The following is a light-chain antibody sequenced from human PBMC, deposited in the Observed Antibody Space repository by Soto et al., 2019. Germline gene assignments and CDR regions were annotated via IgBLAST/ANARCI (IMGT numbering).Light chain of an antibody. V-gene: IGLV1-44*01. J-gene: IGLJ3*02. Sequence: QSVLTQPPSASGTPGQRVTISCSGSSSNIGSNTVNWYQQLPGTAPKLLIYSNNQRPSGVPDRFFGSKSGTSASLAISGLQSEDEADYYCAAWDDSLNWVFGGGTKLTVL. CDR3: AAWDDSLNWV. CDR2: SNN. CDR1: SSNIGSNT.